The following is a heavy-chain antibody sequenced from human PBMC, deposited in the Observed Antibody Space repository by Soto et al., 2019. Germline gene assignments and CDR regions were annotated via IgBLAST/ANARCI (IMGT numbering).Heavy chain of an antibody. V-gene: IGHV3-53*01. CDR2: IYSGGYT. J-gene: IGHJ4*02. Sequence: GGSLRLSCAVSGFTVSNNYMSWVRQAPGKGLEGVSVIYSGGYTAYGDSVKGRFTISRDNSKNTLYLQMNSLRADDTAVYYCATDLIVGASLFDYWGQGTLVTVSS. D-gene: IGHD1-26*01. CDR3: ATDLIVGASLFDY. CDR1: GFTVSNNY.